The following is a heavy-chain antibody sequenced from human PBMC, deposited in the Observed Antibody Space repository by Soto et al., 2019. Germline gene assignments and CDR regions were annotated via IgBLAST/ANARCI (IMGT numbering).Heavy chain of an antibody. D-gene: IGHD3-10*01. CDR2: IGGSGSSA. CDR3: AKDAVAYNGEWDWFDL. J-gene: IGHJ5*02. V-gene: IGHV3-23*01. CDR1: GFTFKNFA. Sequence: EGQLLESGGGLVQPGGSLRLSCVASGFTFKNFAMTWVRQAPGKGMEWVSAIGGSGSSANYADSVKGRFTVSRDDSKNTLYLQMSGRRVDDTALYYCAKDAVAYNGEWDWFDLWGQGTLVTVSS.